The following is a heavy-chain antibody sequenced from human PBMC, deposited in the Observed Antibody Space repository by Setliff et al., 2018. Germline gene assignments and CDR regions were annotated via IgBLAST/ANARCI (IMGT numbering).Heavy chain of an antibody. J-gene: IGHJ5*02. CDR3: ARDVYDFRTGQGGP. D-gene: IGHD3-3*01. CDR2: ISGNSGKV. V-gene: IGHV3-9*01. CDR1: GFTFNEHA. Sequence: GGSLRLSCVASGFTFNEHAMHWVRQAPGKGLEWVSSISGNSGKVGYADSVKDRFTISRDNAKNSLFLQMNSLRAEDSAVYFCARDVYDFRTGQGGPWGQGTRVTVSS.